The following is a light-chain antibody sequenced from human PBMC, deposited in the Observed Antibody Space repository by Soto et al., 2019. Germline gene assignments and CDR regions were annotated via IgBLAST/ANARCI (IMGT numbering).Light chain of an antibody. Sequence: QSVLAQPPSASGSRGQSVAISCTGTTSDVGGYNFVSWYQQHPGKAPKLIIYEATKRPSGVPDRFSGAWSGNTASLIVSGLQAEDEADYYCSAFAGSEGYVFGSGTKVTVL. J-gene: IGLJ1*01. CDR3: SAFAGSEGYV. CDR1: TSDVGGYNF. V-gene: IGLV2-8*01. CDR2: EAT.